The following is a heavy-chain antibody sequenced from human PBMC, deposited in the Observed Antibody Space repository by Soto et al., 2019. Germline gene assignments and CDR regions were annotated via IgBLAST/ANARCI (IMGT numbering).Heavy chain of an antibody. Sequence: QVQLQESGPGLVKPSETLSLTCTVSGGSISSYYWSWIRQPPGKGLEWIGYIYYSGSTNYNPSLTGRVTISVDTSKNQFSLKLSSVTAADTAVYYCARPHGGSSGWDNWFDPWGQGTLVTVSS. D-gene: IGHD6-25*01. CDR3: ARPHGGSSGWDNWFDP. V-gene: IGHV4-59*01. CDR1: GGSISSYY. CDR2: IYYSGST. J-gene: IGHJ5*02.